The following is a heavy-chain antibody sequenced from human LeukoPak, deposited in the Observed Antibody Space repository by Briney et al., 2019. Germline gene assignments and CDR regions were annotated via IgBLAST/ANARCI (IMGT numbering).Heavy chain of an antibody. J-gene: IGHJ6*03. Sequence: GASVKVSCKASGYTFTSYYMHWVRQAPGQGLERRGWINPNSGGTNYAQKFQGRVTMTRDTAISTAYMELSRLRSDDTAVYYCASERKDYSNPNYYYYYMDVWGKGTTVTVSS. CDR1: GYTFTSYY. CDR3: ASERKDYSNPNYYYYYMDV. D-gene: IGHD4-11*01. CDR2: INPNSGGT. V-gene: IGHV1-2*02.